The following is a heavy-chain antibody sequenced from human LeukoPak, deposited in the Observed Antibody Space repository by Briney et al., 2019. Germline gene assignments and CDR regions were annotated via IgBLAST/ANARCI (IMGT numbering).Heavy chain of an antibody. V-gene: IGHV3-30-3*01. CDR1: GFTFSSYA. CDR2: ISYDGSNK. CDR3: ARVSVTTTSDAFDI. Sequence: GRSLRLSCAASGFTFSSYAMHWVRQAPGKGLEWVAVISYDGSNKYYADSVKGRFTISRDNSKNTPYLQMNSLRAEDTAIYYCARVSVTTTSDAFDIWGQGTMVTVSS. D-gene: IGHD4-17*01. J-gene: IGHJ3*02.